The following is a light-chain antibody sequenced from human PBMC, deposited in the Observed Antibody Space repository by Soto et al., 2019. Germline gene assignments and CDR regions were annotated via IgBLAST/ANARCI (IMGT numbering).Light chain of an antibody. CDR3: QQSYSIPWT. V-gene: IGKV1-39*01. CDR1: QSINTF. Sequence: DIQMTQSPSSLSASVGDRVTIACRASQSINTFLNWYEVKPGKAPKLLIYAASSLQSGVPLRFSGSGSGTDFTLTISSLQPEDFATYYCQQSYSIPWTFGQGTKVEIK. J-gene: IGKJ1*01. CDR2: AAS.